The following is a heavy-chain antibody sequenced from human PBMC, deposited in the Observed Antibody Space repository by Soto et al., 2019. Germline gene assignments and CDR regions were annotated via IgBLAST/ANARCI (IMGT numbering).Heavy chain of an antibody. D-gene: IGHD6-13*01. CDR3: ARGGGIAAAGQGDFDY. J-gene: IGHJ4*02. CDR2: MNPNSGNI. CDR1: GYTFTSYD. V-gene: IGHV1-8*01. Sequence: QVQLVQSGAEVKKPGASVKVSCKASGYTFTSYDINWVRQATGQGLEWMGWMNPNSGNIGYAQKFQGRVTRTRNTSISTAYMELSSLRSEDTAVYYCARGGGIAAAGQGDFDYWGQGTLVTVSS.